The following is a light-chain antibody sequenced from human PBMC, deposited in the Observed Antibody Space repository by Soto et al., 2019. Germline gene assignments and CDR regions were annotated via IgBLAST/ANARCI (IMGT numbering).Light chain of an antibody. J-gene: IGKJ1*01. CDR1: QSVSTY. Sequence: EIVLTQSPATLSLSPGERATLSCRASQSVSTYLACYQQKPGQAPRLLIYDASSRATGIPARFSGSGSGTEFTLTIRSLEPEDFAVYYCQQRSSWPVTFGQGTRVEIK. CDR3: QQRSSWPVT. V-gene: IGKV3-11*01. CDR2: DAS.